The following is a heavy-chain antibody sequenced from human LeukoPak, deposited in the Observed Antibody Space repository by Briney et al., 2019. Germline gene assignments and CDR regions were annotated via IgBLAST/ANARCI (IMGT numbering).Heavy chain of an antibody. V-gene: IGHV4-61*02. CDR1: GGSITFGSYY. Sequence: PSGTLSLTCTVSGGSITFGSYYWTWIRQPAGKGLEWIGRIYTSGRTFYNPSLKSRVTISMDTSMNQFSLRLNSVTAADPAAYYCARASVIPASFDDWGQGALVTVSS. D-gene: IGHD3-16*02. CDR3: ARASVIPASFDD. CDR2: IYTSGRT. J-gene: IGHJ4*02.